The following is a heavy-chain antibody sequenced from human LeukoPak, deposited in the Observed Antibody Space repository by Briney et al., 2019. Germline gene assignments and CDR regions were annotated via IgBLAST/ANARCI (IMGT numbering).Heavy chain of an antibody. CDR1: GFTFSDYY. CDR2: ISSSGSTI. D-gene: IGHD6-19*01. V-gene: IGHV3-11*01. Sequence: GGSLRLSCAASGFTFSDYYMSWIRQAPEKGLEWVSYISSSGSTIYYADSVKGRFTISRDNAKNSLYLQMNSLRAEDTAVYYCARVATSSGWYPMGYWGQGTLVTVSS. J-gene: IGHJ4*02. CDR3: ARVATSSGWYPMGY.